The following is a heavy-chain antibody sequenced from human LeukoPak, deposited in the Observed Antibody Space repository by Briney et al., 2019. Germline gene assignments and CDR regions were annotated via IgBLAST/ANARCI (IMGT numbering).Heavy chain of an antibody. Sequence: GSLRLSCAASGFTFSSFWMHWVRQAPGKGLVWVSRINADGSSTTYADSVKGRFTISRDNAKNMVYLQMNSLRAKDTAVYYCTRVGSSWYDWGQGTLVTVSS. CDR2: INADGSST. CDR3: TRVGSSWYD. D-gene: IGHD6-13*01. CDR1: GFTFSSFW. V-gene: IGHV3-74*01. J-gene: IGHJ4*02.